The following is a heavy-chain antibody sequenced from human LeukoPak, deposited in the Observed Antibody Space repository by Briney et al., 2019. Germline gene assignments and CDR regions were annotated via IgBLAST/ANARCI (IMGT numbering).Heavy chain of an antibody. D-gene: IGHD2-8*01. Sequence: ASVTVSCKTSGYTFISYNINWVRQATGQGLEWMGWVNPRNGNAGYLQKFQGRLTIARDTSKDTVYMDLDSLTSEDTAVYYCARGVPIGYCCYGVCYPPYYFDYWGQGTLVTASS. CDR3: ARGVPIGYCCYGVCYPPYYFDY. J-gene: IGHJ4*02. V-gene: IGHV1-8*02. CDR2: VNPRNGNA. CDR1: GYTFISYN.